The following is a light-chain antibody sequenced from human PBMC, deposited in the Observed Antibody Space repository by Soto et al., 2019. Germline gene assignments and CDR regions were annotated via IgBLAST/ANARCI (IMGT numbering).Light chain of an antibody. Sequence: DIQMTQSPSSLSASVGDRVTITCRASQSISKYLNWYQQKPGKAPNLLIYGASSLQSGVPSRFSGSGSGTDFTLTISSLQPEDFATYYCQQTYSTPPITFGQGTRLEIK. CDR2: GAS. CDR3: QQTYSTPPIT. V-gene: IGKV1-39*01. CDR1: QSISKY. J-gene: IGKJ5*01.